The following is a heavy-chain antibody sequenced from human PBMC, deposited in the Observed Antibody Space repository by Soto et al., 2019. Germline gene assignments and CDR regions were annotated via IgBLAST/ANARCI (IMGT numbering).Heavy chain of an antibody. Sequence: ASVKVSCKASGYTFTSYGISWVRQAPGQGLEWMGWISAYNGNTNYAQKLQGRVTMTTDTSTSTAYMELRSLRSDDTAVYYCARVYYVFWSGYYTGWLDPCGQGTLVPVSS. J-gene: IGHJ5*02. CDR2: ISAYNGNT. V-gene: IGHV1-18*01. D-gene: IGHD3-3*01. CDR3: ARVYYVFWSGYYTGWLDP. CDR1: GYTFTSYG.